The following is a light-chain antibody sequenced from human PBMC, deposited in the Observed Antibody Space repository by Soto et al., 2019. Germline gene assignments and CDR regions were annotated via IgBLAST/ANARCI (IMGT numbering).Light chain of an antibody. J-gene: IGKJ1*01. CDR1: QSIRSW. CDR2: KAC. CDR3: DQYYACPRT. Sequence: PHSPITVSXXLGDXVTIXXGASQSIRSWLAWYEEGPGEAANVLIYKACALQSEVGLRFGGSNTRTELTLTVTRLQAHHLAVYYCDQYYACPRTFGDRSEVE. V-gene: IGKV1-5*03.